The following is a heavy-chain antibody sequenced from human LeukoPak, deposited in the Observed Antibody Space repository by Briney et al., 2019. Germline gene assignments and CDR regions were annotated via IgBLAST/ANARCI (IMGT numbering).Heavy chain of an antibody. CDR1: GGSFSGYY. CDR3: ASYDSSGYHSGFGY. V-gene: IGHV4-34*01. CDR2: INHSGST. D-gene: IGHD3-22*01. Sequence: PSETLSLTCAVYGGSFSGYYWSWIRQPPGKGLEWIGEINHSGSTNYNPSLKSRVTISVDTSKNQFSLKLSSVTAADTAVYYCASYDSSGYHSGFGYWGQGTLVTVSS. J-gene: IGHJ4*02.